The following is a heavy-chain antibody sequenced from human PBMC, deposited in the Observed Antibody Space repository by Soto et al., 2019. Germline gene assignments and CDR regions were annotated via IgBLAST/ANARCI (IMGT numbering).Heavy chain of an antibody. V-gene: IGHV3-30-3*01. J-gene: IGHJ4*02. CDR2: ISYDGSNK. Sequence: QVQLVESGGGVVQPGRSLRLSCAASGFTFSSYAMHWVRQAPGTGLEWVAVISYDGSNKYYADSVKGRFTVSRDNSKNTLDLQMNRLRAKDTAVYYCAISTNDSSGQRGHYFDYWGQGTLVTVSS. D-gene: IGHD3-22*01. CDR3: AISTNDSSGQRGHYFDY. CDR1: GFTFSSYA.